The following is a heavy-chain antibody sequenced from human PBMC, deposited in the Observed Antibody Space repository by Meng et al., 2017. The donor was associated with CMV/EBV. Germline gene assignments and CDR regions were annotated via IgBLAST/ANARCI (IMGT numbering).Heavy chain of an antibody. Sequence: QIPLKASGPPLVKPAPALTLDYTFSRFSLSTSGVGVGWNRQPQGKALEWLALIYWDDDKRYSPSLKSRLTITKDTSKNQVVLTMTNMDSVDTATYYCAHSLCPGNCRERPFDPWGQGTLVTVSS. CDR2: IYWDDDK. CDR1: RFSLSTSGVG. J-gene: IGHJ5*02. D-gene: IGHD3-10*02. V-gene: IGHV2-5*02. CDR3: AHSLCPGNCRERPFDP.